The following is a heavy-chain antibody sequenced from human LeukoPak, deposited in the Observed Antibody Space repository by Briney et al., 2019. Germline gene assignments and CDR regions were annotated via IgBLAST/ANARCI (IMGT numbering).Heavy chain of an antibody. V-gene: IGHV3-30*02. CDR3: ARDLGQYYDTSDNWFDP. D-gene: IGHD3-22*01. CDR2: LRFDATSN. CDR1: GFTFSSNA. Sequence: GGSLRLSCAASGFTFSSNAMHWVRQAPGKGLEWVSFLRFDATSNYYAESVRGRFIISRDNSRNTLYLQMNSLRAEDTAVYYCARDLGQYYDTSDNWFDPWGQGTLVTVSS. J-gene: IGHJ5*02.